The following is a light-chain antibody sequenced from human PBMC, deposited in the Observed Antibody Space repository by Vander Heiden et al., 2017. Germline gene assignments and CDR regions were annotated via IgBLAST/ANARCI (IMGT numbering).Light chain of an antibody. CDR1: QDIRSD. J-gene: IGKJ3*01. Sequence: QMTQSPSSLSASVGDRVTITCRASQDIRSDLGWYQQKPGKAPKLLIYDATSLQSGVPSRFSGRGSGTDFTLTISSLHSEDFATYYCQQDYNYPFTFGPGTKVEIK. CDR2: DAT. CDR3: QQDYNYPFT. V-gene: IGKV1-6*02.